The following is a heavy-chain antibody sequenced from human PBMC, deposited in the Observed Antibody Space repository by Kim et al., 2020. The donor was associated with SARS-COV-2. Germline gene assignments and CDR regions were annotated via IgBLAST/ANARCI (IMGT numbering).Heavy chain of an antibody. CDR3: AKGSFDSVWGSINS. V-gene: IGHV3-23*01. J-gene: IGHJ4*02. D-gene: IGHD3-16*01. CDR2: IVGSGGST. Sequence: GGSLRLSCAASGFTFSSYAMSWVRKAPGKGLEWVSTIVGSGGSTYYADSVKGRFTISRDNSNNTLYLQMNSLRAEDTAVYYCAKGSFDSVWGSINSWAQGTLVSGSS. CDR1: GFTFSSYA.